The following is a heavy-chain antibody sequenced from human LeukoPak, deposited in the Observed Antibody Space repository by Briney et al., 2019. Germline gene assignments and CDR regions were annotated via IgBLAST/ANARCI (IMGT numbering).Heavy chain of an antibody. J-gene: IGHJ4*02. CDR1: GGSISSYY. CDR3: ARLSPLALPLFDY. D-gene: IGHD3-16*02. V-gene: IGHV4-59*01. CDR2: IYYSGST. Sequence: SETLSLTCTVSGGSISSYYWSRIRQPPGKGLEWIGYIYYSGSTNYNPSLKSRVTISVDTSKNQFSLKLSSVTAADTAVYYCARLSPLALPLFDYWGQGTLVTVSS.